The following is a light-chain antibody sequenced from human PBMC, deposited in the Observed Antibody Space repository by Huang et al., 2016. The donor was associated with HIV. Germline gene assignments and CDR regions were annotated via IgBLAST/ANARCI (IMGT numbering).Light chain of an antibody. V-gene: IGKV3-20*01. CDR3: QQYGSSGT. Sequence: ENVLTQSPATLSLSPGERPTLSCRASQRVNDNYLAWYQHKPGQAPRLLIYGASTRATGIPDRFRGSGSGTDFTLTIIRLAPEDFAVYYCQQYGSSGTFGQGTRVDI. CDR2: GAS. CDR1: QRVNDNY. J-gene: IGKJ1*01.